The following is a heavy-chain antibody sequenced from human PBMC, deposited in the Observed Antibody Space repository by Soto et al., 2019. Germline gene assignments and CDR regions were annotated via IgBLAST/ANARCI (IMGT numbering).Heavy chain of an antibody. CDR3: AKRRGAGGHFDY. J-gene: IGHJ4*02. CDR2: VSIGGST. Sequence: DVQLFESGGGLVQPAGSLRLSCAASGFTFSSYAIGWVRQGPGKGLEWVAVVSIGGSTHYADSVRGRFTSSRDNSKNTLSLQMNSLTAEDTAVYFCAKRRGAGGHFDYWGQGALVTVSS. V-gene: IGHV3-23*01. CDR1: GFTFSSYA. D-gene: IGHD2-15*01.